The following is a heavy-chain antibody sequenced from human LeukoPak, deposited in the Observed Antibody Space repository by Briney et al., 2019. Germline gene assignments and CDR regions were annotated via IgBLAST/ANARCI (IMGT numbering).Heavy chain of an antibody. V-gene: IGHV1-8*03. CDR2: MNPKSGSA. D-gene: IGHD2-15*01. CDR3: ARGDITYYYYYMDV. Sequence: ASVKVSCKASGYTFTSFDINWVRQATGQRLEWMGWMNPKSGSAGYARNFQGRVTFTRDTSISTAYMELSSLTSEDTAVYYCARGDITYYYYYMDVWGKGTTVTVSS. CDR1: GYTFTSFD. J-gene: IGHJ6*03.